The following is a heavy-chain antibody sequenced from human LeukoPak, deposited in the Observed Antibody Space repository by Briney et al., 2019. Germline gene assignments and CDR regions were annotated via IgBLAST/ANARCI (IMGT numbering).Heavy chain of an antibody. D-gene: IGHD5-24*01. CDR3: ARDHRRDGYNGDY. V-gene: IGHV1-18*01. CDR2: ISAYNGNT. J-gene: IGHJ4*02. Sequence: ASVKVSCKASGGTXSSYAISWVRQAPGQGLEWMGWISAYNGNTNYAQKLQGRVTMTTDTSTSTAYMELRSLRSDDTAVYYCARDHRRDGYNGDYWGQGSLVTVSS. CDR1: GGTXSSYA.